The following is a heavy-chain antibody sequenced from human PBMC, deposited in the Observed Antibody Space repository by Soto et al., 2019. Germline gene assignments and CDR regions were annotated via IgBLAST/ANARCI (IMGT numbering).Heavy chain of an antibody. J-gene: IGHJ6*02. V-gene: IGHV3-30*18. CDR2: ISYDGSNK. D-gene: IGHD6-25*01. CDR1: GFTFSSYG. CDR3: AKENSSGASYYYGMDV. Sequence: QVQLVESGGGVVQPGRSLRLSCAASGFTFSSYGMHWVRQAPGKGLEWVAVISYDGSNKYYADSVKGRFTISRVNSKNXLYLQMNSLRAEDTAVYYCAKENSSGASYYYGMDVWGQGTTVTVSS.